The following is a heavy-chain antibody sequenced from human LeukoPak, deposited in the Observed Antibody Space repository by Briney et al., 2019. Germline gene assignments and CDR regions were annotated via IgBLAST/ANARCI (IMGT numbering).Heavy chain of an antibody. CDR3: ALEDYYDSSGQIH. V-gene: IGHV3-23*01. J-gene: IGHJ4*02. Sequence: PGGSLRLSCAASGFTFSSYAMSWVRQAPGKGLEWVSAISGSGGSTYYADSVKGRFTISRDNSKNTLYLHMNSLRAEDTAVYYCALEDYYDSSGQIHWGQGTLVTVSS. D-gene: IGHD3-22*01. CDR1: GFTFSSYA. CDR2: ISGSGGST.